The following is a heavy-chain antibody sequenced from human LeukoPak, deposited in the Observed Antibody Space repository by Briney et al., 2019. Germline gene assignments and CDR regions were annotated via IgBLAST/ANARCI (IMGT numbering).Heavy chain of an antibody. V-gene: IGHV4-59*01. CDR2: IYYSGST. CDR1: GGSISSYY. Sequence: TSETLSLTCTVSGGSISSYYWSWIRQPPGKGLEWIGYIYYSGSTNYNPSLKSRVTMSVDTSKNQFSLKLSSVTAADTAVYYCARVRKSGSYGYYYYYMDVWGKGTTVTVSS. CDR3: ARVRKSGSYGYYYYYMDV. J-gene: IGHJ6*03. D-gene: IGHD1-26*01.